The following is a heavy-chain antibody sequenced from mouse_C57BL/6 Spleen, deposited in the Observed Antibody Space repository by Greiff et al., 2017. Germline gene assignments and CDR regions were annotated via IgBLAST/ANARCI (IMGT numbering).Heavy chain of an antibody. CDR2: IYPGDGDT. CDR3: ANPYYYGSSGLAMDY. CDR1: GYAFSSSW. D-gene: IGHD1-1*01. Sequence: LVESGPELVKPGASVKISCKASGYAFSSSWMNWVKQRPGKGLEWIGRIYPGDGDTNYNGKFKGKATLTADKSSSTAYMQLSSLTSEDSAVYFCANPYYYGSSGLAMDYWGQGTSVTVSS. V-gene: IGHV1-82*01. J-gene: IGHJ4*01.